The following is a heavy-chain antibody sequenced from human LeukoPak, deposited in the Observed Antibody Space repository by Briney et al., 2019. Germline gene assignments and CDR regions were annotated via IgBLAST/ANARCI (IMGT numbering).Heavy chain of an antibody. V-gene: IGHV3-21*01. CDR3: ARDRHSSTYDAFDI. D-gene: IGHD6-13*01. Sequence: GGSLRLSCAASGFTFSSYSMNWVRQAPGKGLEWVSSISSSSSYIYYADSVKGRFTLSRDNAKNSLYLQMNSLRAEDTAVYYCARDRHSSTYDAFDIWGQGTMVTVSS. CDR1: GFTFSSYS. J-gene: IGHJ3*02. CDR2: ISSSSSYI.